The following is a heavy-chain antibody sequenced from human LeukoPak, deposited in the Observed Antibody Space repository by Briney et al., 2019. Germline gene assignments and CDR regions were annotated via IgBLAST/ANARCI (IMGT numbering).Heavy chain of an antibody. CDR3: TSGSFSGSSRDY. CDR1: GYTFTGYD. Sequence: ASVRVSCKASGYTFTGYDINWVRQATGQGLEWMGWMNPNTGDTGYAQKFQGRVTMTRNTSIDTAYMELSGLRSEDPAVYYCTSGSFSGSSRDYWGQGTLVTVS. V-gene: IGHV1-8*01. J-gene: IGHJ4*02. D-gene: IGHD1-26*01. CDR2: MNPNTGDT.